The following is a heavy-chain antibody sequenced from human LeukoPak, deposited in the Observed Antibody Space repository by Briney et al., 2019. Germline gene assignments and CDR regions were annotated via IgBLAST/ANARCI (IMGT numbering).Heavy chain of an antibody. CDR2: IYYSGST. V-gene: IGHV4-39*07. CDR3: ASGIAAAADY. CDR1: GGSISSSSYY. J-gene: IGHJ4*02. D-gene: IGHD6-13*01. Sequence: PSETLSLTCTVSGGSISSSSYYWGWIRQPPGKGLEWIGSIYYSGSTYYNPSLKSRVTISVDTSKNQFSLKLSSVTAADTAVYYCASGIAAAADYWGQGTLVTVSS.